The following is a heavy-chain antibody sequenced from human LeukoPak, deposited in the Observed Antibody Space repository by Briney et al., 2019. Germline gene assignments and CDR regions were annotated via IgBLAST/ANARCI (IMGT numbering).Heavy chain of an antibody. Sequence: GRSLRLSCAASGFTFDDYAMHWVRQAPGKGLEWVSGISWNSGSIGYADSVKGRFTIPRDNAKNSLYLQMNSLRAEDMALYYCAKDEFVASDFTGAFDIWGQGTMVTVSS. J-gene: IGHJ3*02. CDR1: GFTFDDYA. V-gene: IGHV3-9*03. CDR3: AKDEFVASDFTGAFDI. D-gene: IGHD2-8*02. CDR2: ISWNSGSI.